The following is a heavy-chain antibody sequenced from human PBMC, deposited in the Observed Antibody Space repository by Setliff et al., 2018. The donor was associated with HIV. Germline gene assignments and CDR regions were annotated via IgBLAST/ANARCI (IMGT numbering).Heavy chain of an antibody. J-gene: IGHJ6*03. CDR3: ASDSPTVRFEELSEHFYFYMDV. CDR1: GGAFSTFA. D-gene: IGHD3-10*01. V-gene: IGHV1-69*13. CDR2: IIPIYGTA. Sequence: ASVKVSCKASGGAFSTFAFNWVRQAPGQGLEWMGGIIPIYGTANYAQGFLGRATITADGSSSTMELTSLRSEDTAVYYCASDSPTVRFEELSEHFYFYMDVWGRGTPVTV.